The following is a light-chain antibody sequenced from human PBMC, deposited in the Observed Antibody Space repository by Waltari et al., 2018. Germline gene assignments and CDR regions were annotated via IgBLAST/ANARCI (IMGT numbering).Light chain of an antibody. J-gene: IGKJ4*01. Sequence: EIVLTQSPGTLSLSPGERATLSCRASQSFSSNYLAWYQQKPGQAPRLLIYGSSGRATGIPDRFSGSGSGTDFTLTISRLEPEDFAVYYCQQYGSSPLTFGRGTKVEIK. V-gene: IGKV3-20*01. CDR3: QQYGSSPLT. CDR1: QSFSSNY. CDR2: GSS.